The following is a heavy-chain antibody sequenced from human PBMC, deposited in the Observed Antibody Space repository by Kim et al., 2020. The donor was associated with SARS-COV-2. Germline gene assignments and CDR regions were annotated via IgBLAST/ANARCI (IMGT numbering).Heavy chain of an antibody. CDR3: ARGSGFLSGSGAFDI. CDR1: GGSISSYY. CDR2: IYYSGST. D-gene: IGHD3-3*01. Sequence: SETLSLTCTVSGGSISSYYWSWIRQPPGKGLEWIGYIYYSGSTNYNPSLKSRVTISVDTSKNQFSLKLSSVTAADTAGYYWARGSGFLSGSGAFDIWGQGTMVTVSS. J-gene: IGHJ3*02. V-gene: IGHV4-59*13.